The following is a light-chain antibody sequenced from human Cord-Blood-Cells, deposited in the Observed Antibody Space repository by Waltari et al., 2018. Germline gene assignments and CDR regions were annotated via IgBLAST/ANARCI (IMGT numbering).Light chain of an antibody. CDR2: RNK. Sequence: QSVLTQPPSASGTPGQRVTISCSGSSSNIGSNTVNWYQQLPGTDPKLLIYRNKQRPSGVPCRFSGCKSGTSASLAISGLQAEDEADYYCAAWDDSLNGPVFGGGTKLTVL. J-gene: IGLJ3*02. V-gene: IGLV1-44*01. CDR1: SSNIGSNT. CDR3: AAWDDSLNGPV.